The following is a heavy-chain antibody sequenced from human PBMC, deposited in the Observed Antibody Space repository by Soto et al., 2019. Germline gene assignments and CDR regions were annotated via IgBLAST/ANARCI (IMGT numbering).Heavy chain of an antibody. Sequence: PSQTLSLTCAISGDSVSSNSAAWNWIRQSPSRGLEWLGRTYYRSKWYNDYAVSVKSRITINPDTSKNQFSLQLNSVTPEDTAVYYCARDSTIFGARPTYYYYGMDVWGQGTTVTVSS. CDR3: ARDSTIFGARPTYYYYGMDV. CDR1: GDSVSSNSAA. D-gene: IGHD3-3*01. CDR2: TYYRSKWYN. J-gene: IGHJ6*02. V-gene: IGHV6-1*01.